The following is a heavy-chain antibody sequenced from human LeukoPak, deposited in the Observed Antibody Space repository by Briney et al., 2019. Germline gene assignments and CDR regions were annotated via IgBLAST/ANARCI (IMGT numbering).Heavy chain of an antibody. D-gene: IGHD2-2*01. J-gene: IGHJ4*02. CDR2: ISSSSSYI. Sequence: PGGSLRLSCAAPGFTLSSDSMNWVRQAPGKGLERVSSISSSSSYIYYADSVKGRFTISRDNAKNSLYLQMNSLRAEDTAVYDCARGHGSNSQSFDYWGQGTLVTVSS. CDR1: GFTLSSDS. V-gene: IGHV3-21*04. CDR3: ARGHGSNSQSFDY.